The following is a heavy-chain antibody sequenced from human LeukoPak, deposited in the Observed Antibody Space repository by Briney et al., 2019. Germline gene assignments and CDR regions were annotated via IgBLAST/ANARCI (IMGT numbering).Heavy chain of an antibody. V-gene: IGHV5-51*01. CDR3: ARDCYYGSGSYYNRDDAFDI. CDR1: GYSFTSYW. CDR2: IYPGDSDT. J-gene: IGHJ3*02. Sequence: GESLKISCKGSGYSFTSYWIGWVRQMPGKGLEWMGIIYPGDSDTRYSPSFQGQVTISADKSISTAYLQWSSLKASDTAMYYCARDCYYGSGSYYNRDDAFDIWGQGTMVTVSS. D-gene: IGHD3-10*01.